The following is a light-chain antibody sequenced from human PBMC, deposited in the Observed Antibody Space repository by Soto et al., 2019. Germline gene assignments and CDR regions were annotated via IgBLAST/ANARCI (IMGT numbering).Light chain of an antibody. CDR1: SGSIASNY. V-gene: IGLV6-57*03. CDR2: EDN. J-gene: IGLJ3*02. Sequence: NFMLTQPHSVSESPGKTVTISCTRSSGSIASNYVQWYQQRPGSAPTTVIYEDNQRPSGVPDRFSGSIDSSSNSASLTISGLKTEDEDDYYCQSSDSSKLWVFGGGTKLTVL. CDR3: QSSDSSKLWV.